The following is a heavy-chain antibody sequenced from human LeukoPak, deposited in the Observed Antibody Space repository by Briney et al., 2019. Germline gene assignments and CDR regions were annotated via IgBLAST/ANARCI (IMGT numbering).Heavy chain of an antibody. CDR2: ISSSSSTI. CDR3: ARDPWKGG. Sequence: GGSLRLSCAASGFTFSSYSMNWVRRAPGKGLEWVSYISSSSSTIYYADSVKGRFTISRDNAKNSLYLQMNSLRAEDTAVYYCARDPWKGGWGQGTLVTVSS. CDR1: GFTFSSYS. J-gene: IGHJ4*02. V-gene: IGHV3-48*01. D-gene: IGHD1-1*01.